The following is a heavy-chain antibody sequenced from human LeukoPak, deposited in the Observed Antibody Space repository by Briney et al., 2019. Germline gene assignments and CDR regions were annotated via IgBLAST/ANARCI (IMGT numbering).Heavy chain of an antibody. CDR2: IKQDGSDK. J-gene: IGHJ4*02. CDR3: ARDPSGYSSGWYGSKHDY. Sequence: PGGSLRLSCAASGFTFSSYAMSWVRQAPGKGLEWVANIKQDGSDKYYVDSVKGRFSISRDNAKNSLYLQMNSLRAEDTAVYYCARDPSGYSSGWYGSKHDYWGQGTLVTVSS. D-gene: IGHD6-19*01. V-gene: IGHV3-7*01. CDR1: GFTFSSYA.